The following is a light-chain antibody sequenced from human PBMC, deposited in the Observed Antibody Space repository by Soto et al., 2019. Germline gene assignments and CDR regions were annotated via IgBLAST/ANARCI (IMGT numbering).Light chain of an antibody. CDR2: GAS. CDR1: QSVSSN. J-gene: IGKJ1*01. V-gene: IGKV3-15*01. CDR3: QQYNNWPRT. Sequence: EIVMTQSPATLSLSAGERATLSCRASQSVSSNLAWYQQKPGQAPRLLIYGASTRATGIPARFSGSGSGTEFTLTISSLQSGDFAVYYCQQYNNWPRTFCQGTKVDIK.